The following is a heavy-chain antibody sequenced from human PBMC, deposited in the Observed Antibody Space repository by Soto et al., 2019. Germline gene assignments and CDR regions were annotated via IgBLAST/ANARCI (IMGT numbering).Heavy chain of an antibody. V-gene: IGHV4-30-4*01. D-gene: IGHD2-21*02. CDR3: ARKVTMVVTSGYYYGMDV. CDR1: GGSISSGDYY. Sequence: NPSETLSLTCTVSGGSISSGDYYWSWIRQPPGKGLEWIGYIYYSGSTYYNPSLKSRVTISVDTSKNQFSLKLSSVTAADTAVYYCARKVTMVVTSGYYYGMDVWGQGTTVTVSS. J-gene: IGHJ6*02. CDR2: IYYSGST.